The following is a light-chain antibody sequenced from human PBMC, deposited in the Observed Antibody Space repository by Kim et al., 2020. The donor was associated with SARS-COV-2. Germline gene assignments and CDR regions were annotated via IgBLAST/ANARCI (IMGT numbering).Light chain of an antibody. Sequence: ASVRDTLTITCRASQSVHNWLAWYQQKPGQVPKLLIEKASDLQSGVPARFSGSGSGTEFTLTITTLQPSDFATYYCQQYHTHSTFGQGTKVDIK. V-gene: IGKV1-5*03. J-gene: IGKJ1*01. CDR1: QSVHNW. CDR2: KAS. CDR3: QQYHTHST.